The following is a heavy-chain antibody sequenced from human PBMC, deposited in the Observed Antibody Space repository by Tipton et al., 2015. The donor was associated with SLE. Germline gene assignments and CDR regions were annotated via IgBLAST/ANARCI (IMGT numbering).Heavy chain of an antibody. CDR1: VGSISTSNW. D-gene: IGHD6-6*01. J-gene: IGHJ3*02. V-gene: IGHV4-4*02. Sequence: TLSLTCAVSVGSISTSNWWSWVRQPPGKGLEWIGEIYHSGSTDYNPSLKSRVTISVDKSKNQFSLKLRSVTAADTAVYYCAREAARPRGCFDIWGQGTVVTVSS. CDR2: IYHSGST. CDR3: AREAARPRGCFDI.